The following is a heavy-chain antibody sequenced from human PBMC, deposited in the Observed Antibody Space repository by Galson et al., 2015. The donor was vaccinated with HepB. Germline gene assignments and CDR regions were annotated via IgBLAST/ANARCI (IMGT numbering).Heavy chain of an antibody. CDR3: ATSNYDFNSGLFDH. CDR2: FDPENSET. J-gene: IGHJ4*02. CDR1: GYTLTEFS. D-gene: IGHD3-3*01. V-gene: IGHV1-24*01. Sequence: SVKVSCKVSGYTLTEFSMHWVRQAPGGRLEWLGGFDPENSETIYAQKFRGRVTMTEDASTGTAYMQLSRLRSEDTAIYYCATSNYDFNSGLFDHWGQGTLVTVSS.